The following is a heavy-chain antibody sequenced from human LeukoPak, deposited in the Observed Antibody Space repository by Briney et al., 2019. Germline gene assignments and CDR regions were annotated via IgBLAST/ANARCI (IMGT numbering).Heavy chain of an antibody. CDR3: ARALVRATMVWYFDL. CDR1: GASITNYY. V-gene: IGHV4-4*07. D-gene: IGHD5-12*01. CDR2: IYTSGST. Sequence: SETLSLTCTVSGASITNYYWSWIRQPAGKGLEWIGRIYTSGSTNYNPSLKSRVTMSVDTSKNQFSLNLSSVTAADTAVYYCARALVRATMVWYFDLWGRGTLVTVSS. J-gene: IGHJ2*01.